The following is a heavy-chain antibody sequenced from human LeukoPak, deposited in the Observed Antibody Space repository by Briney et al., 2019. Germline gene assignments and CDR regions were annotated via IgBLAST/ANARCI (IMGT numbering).Heavy chain of an antibody. J-gene: IGHJ3*02. CDR1: GFTFSSYA. CDR2: ISGRGGST. Sequence: PGGSLRLSCAASGFTFSSYAMSWVRQAPGKGLEWVSLISGRGGSTYYADSVKGRFTVSRDNSKNTLYLQMNSLRAEDTAVYYCAKDLSNYYDSSRAFDIWGQGTMVTVSS. D-gene: IGHD3-22*01. CDR3: AKDLSNYYDSSRAFDI. V-gene: IGHV3-23*01.